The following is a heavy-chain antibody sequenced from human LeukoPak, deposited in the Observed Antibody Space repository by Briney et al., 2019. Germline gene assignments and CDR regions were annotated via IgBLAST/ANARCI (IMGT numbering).Heavy chain of an antibody. CDR1: GFTFNNYS. J-gene: IGHJ4*02. V-gene: IGHV1-24*01. D-gene: IGHD3-16*01. Sequence: SCAASGFTFNNYSISWGRKAPGIRLERMGGFDPEDSETIYAQKFQGRVTMTEDTSTDTAYMELSSLRSEDTAVYYCATDRAIGGSDYWGQGTLVTVSS. CDR2: FDPEDSET. CDR3: ATDRAIGGSDY.